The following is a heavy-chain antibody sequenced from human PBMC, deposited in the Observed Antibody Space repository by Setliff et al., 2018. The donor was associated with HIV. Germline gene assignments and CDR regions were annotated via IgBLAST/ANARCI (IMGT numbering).Heavy chain of an antibody. J-gene: IGHJ5*02. V-gene: IGHV4-59*01. D-gene: IGHD3-3*01. CDR2: IYYSGNT. Sequence: SETLSLTCTVSGAYISSYYWSWIRQPPGKGLEWIGDIYYSGNTHFNPSLKSRVPISLDTSKNQVFLKLTSVTAADTAVYYCARDLGRITLSGVNEGWFDPWGQGTLVTVSS. CDR3: ARDLGRITLSGVNEGWFDP. CDR1: GAYISSYY.